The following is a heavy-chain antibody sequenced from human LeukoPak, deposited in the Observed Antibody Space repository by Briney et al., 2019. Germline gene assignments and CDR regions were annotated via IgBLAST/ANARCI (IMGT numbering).Heavy chain of an antibody. CDR3: ARDLPTGSDYFDY. J-gene: IGHJ4*02. CDR2: IKQDGSEK. D-gene: IGHD6-6*01. CDR1: GFTFNRYW. Sequence: PGGSLRLSCAASGFTFNRYWMNWVRQAPGKGLEWVANIKQDGSEKYYVDSVKGRFTISRDNAKNSLYLQMSSLRADDTAVYYCARDLPTGSDYFDYWGQGTLVTVSS. V-gene: IGHV3-7*01.